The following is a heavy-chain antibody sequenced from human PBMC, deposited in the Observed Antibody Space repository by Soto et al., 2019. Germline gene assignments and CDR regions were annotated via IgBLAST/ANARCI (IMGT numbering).Heavy chain of an antibody. D-gene: IGHD1-26*01. V-gene: IGHV3-74*01. Sequence: GGSLRLSCAASGFTFGGYWMHWVRQVPRKGLVWVSRINSDGSITGYADSVKGRFTISRETAKNTLYLQMSKLRVEDTVVYFCARAGATNSHWGQGSLGTVSS. J-gene: IGHJ4*02. CDR3: ARAGATNSH. CDR1: GFTFGGYW. CDR2: INSDGSIT.